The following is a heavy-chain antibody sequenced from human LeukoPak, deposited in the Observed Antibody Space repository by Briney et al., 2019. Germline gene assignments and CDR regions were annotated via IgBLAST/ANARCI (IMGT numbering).Heavy chain of an antibody. V-gene: IGHV3-21*01. CDR3: ARDRRITIFGVVIEAFDI. J-gene: IGHJ3*02. D-gene: IGHD3-3*01. CDR2: ISSSSSYI. CDR1: GFTFSSYS. Sequence: GGSLRLSCAASGFTFSSYSMNWVRQAPGKGLEWVSSISSSSSYIYYADSVKGRFTISRDNAKNSLYLQMNSLRAEDTAVYYCARDRRITIFGVVIEAFDIWGQGTMVTVSS.